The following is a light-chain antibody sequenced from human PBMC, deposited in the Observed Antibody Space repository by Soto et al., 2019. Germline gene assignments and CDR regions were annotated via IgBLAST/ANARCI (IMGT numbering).Light chain of an antibody. CDR2: KTS. Sequence: DIHMTQSPSTLSASVGDRVTITCRASQSISIWLAWYQQKPGKAPNLLIYKTSSLETGVPSRFSGSGSGTEFTLTISSLQSDDFATYSCQHWNDYSWTFGQGTKVEVK. J-gene: IGKJ1*01. V-gene: IGKV1-5*03. CDR1: QSISIW. CDR3: QHWNDYSWT.